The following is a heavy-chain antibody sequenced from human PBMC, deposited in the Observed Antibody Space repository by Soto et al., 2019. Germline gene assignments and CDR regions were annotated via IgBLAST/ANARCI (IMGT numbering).Heavy chain of an antibody. V-gene: IGHV3-33*01. CDR1: GFTFSSYG. D-gene: IGHD2-2*01. Sequence: QVQLVESGGGVVQPGRSLRLSCAASGFTFSSYGMHWVRQAPGKGLEWVAVIWYDGSNKYYADSVKGRFTISRDNSKNTLYLQMNSLRAEGTAVYYCARDSDIVVVPAAMDVWGQGTTVTVSS. CDR3: ARDSDIVVVPAAMDV. J-gene: IGHJ6*02. CDR2: IWYDGSNK.